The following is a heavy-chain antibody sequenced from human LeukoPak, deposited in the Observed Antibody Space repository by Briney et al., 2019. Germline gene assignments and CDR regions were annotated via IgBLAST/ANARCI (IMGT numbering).Heavy chain of an antibody. V-gene: IGHV1-3*01. CDR3: ASLVVVAATLGS. CDR2: INAGNGNT. J-gene: IGHJ5*02. CDR1: GYTFTSYA. D-gene: IGHD2-15*01. Sequence: ASVKVSCKASGYTFTSYAMHWVRQAPGQRLEWMGWINAGNGNTKYSQKFQGRVTITRDTSASTAYMELSSLRSEDTAVYYCASLVVVAATLGSWGQGTLVTVSS.